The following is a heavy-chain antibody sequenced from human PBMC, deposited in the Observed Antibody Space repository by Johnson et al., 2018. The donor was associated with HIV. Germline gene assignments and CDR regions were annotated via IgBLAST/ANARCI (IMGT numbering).Heavy chain of an antibody. Sequence: VQLVESGGGLVQPGRSLRLSCAASGFTFDDYAMHWVRHAPGKGLEWVSGIGWNSGSIGYADSVKGRFTISRDNAKNSLYLQMNSLRAEDTALYYCSKDIGDYVPGHAFDIWGQGTMVTVSS. V-gene: IGHV3-9*01. CDR2: IGWNSGSI. CDR1: GFTFDDYA. D-gene: IGHD3-16*01. J-gene: IGHJ3*02. CDR3: SKDIGDYVPGHAFDI.